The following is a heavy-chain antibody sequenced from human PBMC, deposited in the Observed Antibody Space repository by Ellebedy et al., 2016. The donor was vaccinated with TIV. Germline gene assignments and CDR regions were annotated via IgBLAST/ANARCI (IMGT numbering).Heavy chain of an antibody. CDR3: AREGDGWFFDV. D-gene: IGHD1-26*01. J-gene: IGHJ2*01. CDR2: INSDGSSI. V-gene: IGHV3-74*01. CDR1: GFTFSREW. Sequence: GESLKISXAASGFTFSREWMHWVRQAPGKGLVWVSRINSDGSSINYADSVKGRFTISRDNPKNTLYLQVNSLRAEDAAVYYCAREGDGWFFDVWGPGTLLTVSS.